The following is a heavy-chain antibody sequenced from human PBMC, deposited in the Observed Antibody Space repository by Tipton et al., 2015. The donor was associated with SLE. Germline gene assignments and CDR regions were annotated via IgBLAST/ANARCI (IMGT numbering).Heavy chain of an antibody. D-gene: IGHD6-13*01. J-gene: IGHJ6*03. V-gene: IGHV4-59*01. Sequence: TLSLTCTVSGDSINGYFWSWIRQPPGKGLEWIGYMFYNGNTYRNPSFKSRVTMSVDTSKKQLYLNLNSVTTADTAVYYCARDHSSNWGKTNMDVWGKGTTVTVSS. CDR2: MFYNGNT. CDR3: ARDHSSNWGKTNMDV. CDR1: GDSINGYF.